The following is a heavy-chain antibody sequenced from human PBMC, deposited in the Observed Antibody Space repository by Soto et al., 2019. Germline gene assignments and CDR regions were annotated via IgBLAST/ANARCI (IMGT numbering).Heavy chain of an antibody. CDR1: GFTFSSYW. D-gene: IGHD4-17*01. CDR3: ARDWAEGGDYDGEYYYYYYYMDV. Sequence: GGSLRLSCAASGFTFSSYWMSWVRQAPGKGLEWVANIKQDGSEKYYVDSVKGRFTISRDNAKNSLYLQMNSLRAEDTAVYYCARDWAEGGDYDGEYYYYYYYMDVWGKGTTVTVSS. V-gene: IGHV3-7*01. J-gene: IGHJ6*03. CDR2: IKQDGSEK.